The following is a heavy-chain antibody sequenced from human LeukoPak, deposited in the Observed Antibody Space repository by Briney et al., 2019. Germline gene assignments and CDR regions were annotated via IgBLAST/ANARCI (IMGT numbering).Heavy chain of an antibody. CDR1: GGSISSGSYY. J-gene: IGHJ4*02. D-gene: IGHD4-11*01. CDR2: IYTSGST. CDR3: AREHSNYPYYFDY. Sequence: PSQTLSLTCTVSGGSISSGSYYWSWIRQPAGKGLEWIGRIYTSGSTNYNPSLKSRVTISVDTSKNQFSLKLSSVTAADTAVYYCAREHSNYPYYFDYWGQGTLVTVSS. V-gene: IGHV4-61*02.